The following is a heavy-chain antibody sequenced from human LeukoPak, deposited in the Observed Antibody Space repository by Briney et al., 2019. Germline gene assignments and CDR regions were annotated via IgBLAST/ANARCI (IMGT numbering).Heavy chain of an antibody. D-gene: IGHD4-17*01. J-gene: IGHJ4*02. CDR2: ISYDGRNK. CDR1: GFTFSVYG. CDR3: ATLYGDSPDY. V-gene: IGHV3-30*03. Sequence: PGGSLRLSCVASGFTFSVYGMNWVRQAPGKGLEWVTVISYDGRNKYYADSVKGRFTISRDNSKNTLYLQMNSLRAEDTAVYYRATLYGDSPDYWGQGTLVTVSS.